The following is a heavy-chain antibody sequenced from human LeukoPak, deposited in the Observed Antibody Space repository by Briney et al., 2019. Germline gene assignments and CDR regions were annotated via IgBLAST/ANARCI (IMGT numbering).Heavy chain of an antibody. CDR1: GGSISSHY. J-gene: IGHJ4*02. CDR2: IYYSGST. CDR3: ARDRVGGSYYDY. D-gene: IGHD1-26*01. Sequence: SETLSLTCTVSGGSISSHYWSWIRQPPGKGLEWIGYIYYSGSTNYNPSLKSRVTISVDTSKNQFSLKLSSVTAADTAVYYCARDRVGGSYYDYSGQGTLVTVSS. V-gene: IGHV4-59*11.